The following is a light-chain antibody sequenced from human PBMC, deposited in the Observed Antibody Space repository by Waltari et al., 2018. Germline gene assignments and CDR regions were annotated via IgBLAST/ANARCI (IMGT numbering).Light chain of an antibody. J-gene: IGKJ1*01. CDR3: QQYDNWLGT. V-gene: IGKV3-15*01. CDR1: QSIRSN. CDR2: GAS. Sequence: EIVMTQCPATLSVFPGERAALSCRASQSIRSNLAWYQHKPGQAPRPLIYGASTRATGIPARFSGSGSGTEFTLTISSLQSEDFAVYFCQQYDNWLGTFGQGTKVEIK.